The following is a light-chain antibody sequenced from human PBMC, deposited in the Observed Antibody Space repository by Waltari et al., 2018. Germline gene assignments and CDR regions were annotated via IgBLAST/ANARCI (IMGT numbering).Light chain of an antibody. J-gene: IGLJ1*01. Sequence: SSDLPQPPSVSVSPGQTATITCSGDKLADKYASWYQLKSGQSPVLVIYQDRRRPSGIPGRFSGSNSGTIATLTITGTQATDEADYYCQTWGSTTSYVFGSGTKVTVL. CDR3: QTWGSTTSYV. CDR2: QDR. V-gene: IGLV3-1*01. CDR1: KLADKY.